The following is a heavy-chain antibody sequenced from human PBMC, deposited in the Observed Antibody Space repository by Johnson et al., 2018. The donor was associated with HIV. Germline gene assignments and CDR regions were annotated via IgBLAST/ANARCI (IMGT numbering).Heavy chain of an antibody. Sequence: VQLVESGGGLVQPGGSLRLSCAASGFTVSSNYMNWVRQAPGKGLEWVGRIKSKTDGGTTDYAAPVKGRFTISRDDSKNTLYLQMNSLKTEDTAVYYCTTDLGYYDSSGDAFDIWGQGTMVTVSS. J-gene: IGHJ3*02. CDR3: TTDLGYYDSSGDAFDI. V-gene: IGHV3-15*01. CDR1: GFTVSSNY. D-gene: IGHD3-22*01. CDR2: IKSKTDGGTT.